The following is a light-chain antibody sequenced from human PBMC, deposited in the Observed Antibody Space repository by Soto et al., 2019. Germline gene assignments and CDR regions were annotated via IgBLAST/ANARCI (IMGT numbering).Light chain of an antibody. CDR1: QSVSSN. Sequence: EIVMTQSPASLSVSPGERATLSCRASQSVSSNLAWYQQKPGQAPRLLIYGASIRATGIPDRFSGSGSETDFTLTIRRLEPEDFALYYCQQYGSSAPITFGQGTRLEIK. CDR3: QQYGSSAPIT. J-gene: IGKJ5*01. CDR2: GAS. V-gene: IGKV3-20*01.